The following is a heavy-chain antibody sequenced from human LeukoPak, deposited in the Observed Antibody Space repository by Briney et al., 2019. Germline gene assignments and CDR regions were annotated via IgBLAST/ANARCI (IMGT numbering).Heavy chain of an antibody. CDR1: GYTFTGYY. J-gene: IGHJ4*02. Sequence: ASVKVSCRASGYTFTGYYMHWVRQAPGQGLEWMGWINPNSGGTNYAQKFQGRVTMTRDTSISTAYMELSRLRSDDTTVYHCARRPRAVAGIDYWGQGTLVTVSS. D-gene: IGHD6-19*01. V-gene: IGHV1-2*02. CDR3: ARRPRAVAGIDY. CDR2: INPNSGGT.